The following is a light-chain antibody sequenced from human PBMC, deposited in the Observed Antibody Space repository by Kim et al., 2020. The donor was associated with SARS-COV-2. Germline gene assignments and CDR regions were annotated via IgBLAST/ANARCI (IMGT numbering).Light chain of an antibody. V-gene: IGKV1-39*01. CDR3: QQSYSAPYT. J-gene: IGKJ2*01. CDR1: QSISTY. Sequence: DIQMIQSPPSLSASVGARVTITCRARQSISTYLNWYQQKPGKAPKLLVYDASRLQSGVPSRFSGSGSGTGFTLTISSLQPEDCATYYCQQSYSAPYTFGQGTKLEI. CDR2: DAS.